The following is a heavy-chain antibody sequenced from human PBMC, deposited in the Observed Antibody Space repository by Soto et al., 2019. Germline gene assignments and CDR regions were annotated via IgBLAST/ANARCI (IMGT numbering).Heavy chain of an antibody. D-gene: IGHD3-16*01. CDR2: IWIDEDTK. Sequence: QVQLVEAGGGVVQPGKSLRLSCVMPGFSVSTFRMHWVRQAPGKALEWVAVIWIDEDTKYYVDSVKGRFTISKDNSKNTLYLQMDRLRVAYAAMYYCVRGSDFGEGIYYDLGFFAPWGQGTLVTVSS. CDR1: GFSVSTFR. V-gene: IGHV3-33*01. J-gene: IGHJ5*02. CDR3: VRGSDFGEGIYYDLGFFAP.